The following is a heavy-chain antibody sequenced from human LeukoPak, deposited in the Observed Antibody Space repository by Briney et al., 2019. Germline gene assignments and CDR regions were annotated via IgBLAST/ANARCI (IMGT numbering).Heavy chain of an antibody. CDR1: GFTFSSYA. V-gene: IGHV3-23*01. Sequence: GGSLRLSCAASGFTFSSYAMSWVRRAPGKGLEWVSAISGSGGSTYYADSVKGRFTISRDNSKNTLYLQMNSLRAEDTAVYYCAKDLHAHIVVVTATSRGHWGQGTLVTVSS. D-gene: IGHD2-21*02. CDR3: AKDLHAHIVVVTATSRGH. CDR2: ISGSGGST. J-gene: IGHJ4*02.